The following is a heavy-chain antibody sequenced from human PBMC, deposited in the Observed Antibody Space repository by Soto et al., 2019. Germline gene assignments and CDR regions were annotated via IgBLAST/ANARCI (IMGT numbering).Heavy chain of an antibody. CDR1: GGTFSSYA. D-gene: IGHD5-18*01. CDR2: IIPIFGTA. CDR3: AGDTAMVTGEDYYGMDV. V-gene: IGHV1-69*01. Sequence: QVQLVQSGAEVKKPGSSVKVSCKASGGTFSSYAISWVRQAPGQGLEWMGGIIPIFGTANYAQKFQGRVTSTADESTSTAYMELSSLRSEDTAVYYGAGDTAMVTGEDYYGMDVWGQGTTVTVSS. J-gene: IGHJ6*02.